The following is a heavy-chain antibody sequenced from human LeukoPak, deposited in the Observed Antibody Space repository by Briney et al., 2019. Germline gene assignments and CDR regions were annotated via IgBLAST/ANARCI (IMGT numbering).Heavy chain of an antibody. CDR1: GYTFTGYY. V-gene: IGHV1-2*02. J-gene: IGHJ3*02. CDR3: ARGYSYGYRGLSDAFDI. Sequence: ASVKVSCKASGYTFTGYYMHWVRQAPGQGLEWMGWINPSSGGTNYAQKFQGRVTMTRDTSISTAYMELSRLRSDDTAVYYCARGYSYGYRGLSDAFDIWGQGTMVTVPS. D-gene: IGHD5-18*01. CDR2: INPSSGGT.